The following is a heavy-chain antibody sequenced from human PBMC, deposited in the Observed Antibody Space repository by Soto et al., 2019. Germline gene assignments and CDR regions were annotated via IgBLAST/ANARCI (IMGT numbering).Heavy chain of an antibody. D-gene: IGHD6-6*01. V-gene: IGHV1-69*01. CDR1: GGPFLSSA. CDR3: ARDGLVDSSSHDYYYGMDV. Sequence: CKASGGPFLSSAISWVRQAPGQGLEWMGGIIPIFGTANYAQKFQGRVTITADESTSTAYMELSSLRSEDTAVYYCARDGLVDSSSHDYYYGMDVWGQGNTVTVS. CDR2: IIPIFGTA. J-gene: IGHJ6*02.